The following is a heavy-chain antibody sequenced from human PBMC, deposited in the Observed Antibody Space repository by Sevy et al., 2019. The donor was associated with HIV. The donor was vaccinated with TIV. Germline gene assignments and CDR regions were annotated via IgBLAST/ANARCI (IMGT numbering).Heavy chain of an antibody. CDR2: IIPIFGTA. Sequence: ASVKVSCKASGGTFSSYAISWVRQAPGQGLEWMGGIIPIFGTANYAQKFQGRVTITADESTSTAYMELSSLRSEDTALYYCARDSIWAAAGRYYYGMDVWGQGTTVTVSS. CDR3: ARDSIWAAAGRYYYGMDV. CDR1: GGTFSSYA. J-gene: IGHJ6*02. V-gene: IGHV1-69*13. D-gene: IGHD6-13*01.